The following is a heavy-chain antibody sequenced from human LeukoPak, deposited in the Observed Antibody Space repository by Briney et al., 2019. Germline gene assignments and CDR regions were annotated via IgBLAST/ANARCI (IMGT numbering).Heavy chain of an antibody. CDR1: GFTFSNYW. J-gene: IGHJ4*02. Sequence: GGSLRLSCAASGFTFSNYWMHWVRQAPGKGLVWVSRINSDGSSTASADSAKGRFTISRDNAKNTLYLQMNSLRAEDTAVYYCAKGGATVIDYWGQGTLVTVSS. CDR3: AKGGATVIDY. V-gene: IGHV3-74*01. CDR2: INSDGSST. D-gene: IGHD4-17*01.